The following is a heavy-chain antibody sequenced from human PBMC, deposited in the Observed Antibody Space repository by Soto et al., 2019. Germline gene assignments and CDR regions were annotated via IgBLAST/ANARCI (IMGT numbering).Heavy chain of an antibody. CDR1: GFTVSSNY. J-gene: IGHJ6*02. Sequence: EVQLVESGGGLIQPGGSLRLSCAASGFTVSSNYMSWVRQAPGKGLEWVSVIYNGGSTYYADSVKGRFTISRDNSKNTLYLQMNSLRADDTAVYYCARVQDGSGSYYYYGMDVWGQGTTVTVSS. CDR3: ARVQDGSGSYYYYGMDV. V-gene: IGHV3-53*01. CDR2: IYNGGST. D-gene: IGHD3-10*01.